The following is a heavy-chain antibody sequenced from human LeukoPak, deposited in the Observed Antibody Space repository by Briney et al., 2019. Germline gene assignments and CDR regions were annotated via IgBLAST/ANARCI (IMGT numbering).Heavy chain of an antibody. CDR1: GGTFSSYA. V-gene: IGHV1-69*05. D-gene: IGHD3-10*01. J-gene: IGHJ4*02. CDR2: IIPIFGTA. Sequence: GASVKVSCKASGGTFSSYAISWVRQAPGQGLEWMGGIIPIFGTANYAQKFQGRVNMTRNTSISTAYMELSSLRSEDTAVYYCARKFLGSRGYYFDYWGQGTLVTVSS. CDR3: ARKFLGSRGYYFDY.